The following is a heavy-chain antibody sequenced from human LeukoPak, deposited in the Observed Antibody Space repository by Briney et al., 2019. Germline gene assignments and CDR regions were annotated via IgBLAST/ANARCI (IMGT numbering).Heavy chain of an antibody. Sequence: SQTPSLTCTVSGGSISSGSYYWSWIRQPAGKGLEWIGRIYTSGSTNYNPSLKSRVTISVDTSKNQFSLKLSSVTAADTAVYYCARDRGDGYNLNAFDIWGQGTMVTVSS. J-gene: IGHJ3*02. CDR1: GGSISSGSYY. D-gene: IGHD5-24*01. CDR3: ARDRGDGYNLNAFDI. CDR2: IYTSGST. V-gene: IGHV4-61*02.